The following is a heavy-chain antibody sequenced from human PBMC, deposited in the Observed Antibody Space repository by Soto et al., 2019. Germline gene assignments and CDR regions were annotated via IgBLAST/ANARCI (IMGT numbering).Heavy chain of an antibody. CDR3: TTVIDYYGSGSPGY. Sequence: GGSLRLSCAASGFTFSNAWMSWVRQAPGKGLEWVGRIKSKTDGGTTDYAAPVKGRFTISRDDSKNTLYLQMNSLKTEDTAVYYCTTVIDYYGSGSPGYWGQGTLVTVS. CDR2: IKSKTDGGTT. D-gene: IGHD3-10*01. V-gene: IGHV3-15*01. CDR1: GFTFSNAW. J-gene: IGHJ4*02.